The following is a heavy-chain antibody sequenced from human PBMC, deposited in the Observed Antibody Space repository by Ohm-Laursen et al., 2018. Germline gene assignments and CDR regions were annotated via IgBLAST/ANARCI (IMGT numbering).Heavy chain of an antibody. D-gene: IGHD3-9*01. J-gene: IGHJ4*02. V-gene: IGHV1-46*01. CDR2: INPSGGST. CDR1: GYIFTSYY. CDR3: ARVDYDILTGSYYFDY. Sequence: ASVKVSCKASGYIFTSYYMHWVRQAPGQGLEWMGIINPSGGSTSYAQKFQGRVTMTRDTSTSTVYMELSSLRSEDTAVYYCARVDYDILTGSYYFDYWGQGTLVTVSS.